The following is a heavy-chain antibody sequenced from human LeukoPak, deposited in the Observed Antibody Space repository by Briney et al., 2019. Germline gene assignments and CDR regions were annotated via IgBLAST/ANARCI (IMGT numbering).Heavy chain of an antibody. Sequence: ASVKVSCKASGYTFTSCYMHWVRQAPGQGLEWMGIINPSNGATSYAQKFQGRVTITADESTSTAYMELSSLRSEDTAVYYCARAVGYYDSSGYYRDYWGQGTLVTVSS. V-gene: IGHV1-46*01. CDR2: INPSNGAT. J-gene: IGHJ4*02. CDR1: GYTFTSCY. CDR3: ARAVGYYDSSGYYRDY. D-gene: IGHD3-22*01.